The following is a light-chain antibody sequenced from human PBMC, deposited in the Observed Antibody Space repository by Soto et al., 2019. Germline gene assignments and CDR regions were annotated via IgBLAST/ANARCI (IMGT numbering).Light chain of an antibody. V-gene: IGLV2-14*01. CDR2: DVS. CDR1: SSDVGSYNH. CDR3: TSYTITSTYV. J-gene: IGLJ1*01. Sequence: QSVLTQPASVSGSPGQSITISCTGTSSDVGSYNHVSWYQQHPGKAPKLIIWDVSNRPSGVSYRLSGSKSGNTASLTIYGLQAEDEADYYCTSYTITSTYVFGTGTKVTVL.